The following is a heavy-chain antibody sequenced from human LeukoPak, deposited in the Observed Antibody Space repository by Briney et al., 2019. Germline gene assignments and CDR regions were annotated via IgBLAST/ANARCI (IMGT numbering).Heavy chain of an antibody. CDR1: GGSISSGYY. J-gene: IGHJ5*02. D-gene: IGHD5-12*01. Sequence: MTSETLSLTCAVSGGSISSGYYWGWIRQSPGKGLEWIGSIYHSGSTYYNPSLKSRVTISVDTSKNQFSLKLSSVTAADTAVYYCARILHIGGPPNWFDPWGQGTLVTVSS. CDR2: IYHSGST. CDR3: ARILHIGGPPNWFDP. V-gene: IGHV4-38-2*01.